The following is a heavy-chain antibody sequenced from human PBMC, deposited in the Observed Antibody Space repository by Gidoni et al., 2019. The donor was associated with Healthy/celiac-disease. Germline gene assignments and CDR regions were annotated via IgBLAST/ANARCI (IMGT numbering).Heavy chain of an antibody. Sequence: QVQLQQWGAGLLKPSETLSLTCAFYGGSFSGYYWSWIRQPPGKGLEWIGEINHSGSTNYNPSLKSRVTISVDTSKNQFSLKLSSVTAADTAVYYCARGVSAAADYWGQGTLVTVSS. CDR3: ARGVSAAADY. V-gene: IGHV4-34*01. CDR2: INHSGST. D-gene: IGHD6-13*01. CDR1: GGSFSGYY. J-gene: IGHJ4*02.